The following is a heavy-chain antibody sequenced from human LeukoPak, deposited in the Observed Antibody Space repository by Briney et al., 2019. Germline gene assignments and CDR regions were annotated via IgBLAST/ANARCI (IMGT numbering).Heavy chain of an antibody. CDR3: ARGISGYSYGYGDS. V-gene: IGHV1-8*01. Sequence: ASVTVSCKASGYTFTGYDVNWVRQAPGQGPEWMGWMNPNSGNTGYAQKFQGRVSMTRDTSINTAYMELSSLGSEDTAVYYCARGISGYSYGYGDSWGQGTLVTVSS. J-gene: IGHJ4*02. CDR1: GYTFTGYD. CDR2: MNPNSGNT. D-gene: IGHD5-18*01.